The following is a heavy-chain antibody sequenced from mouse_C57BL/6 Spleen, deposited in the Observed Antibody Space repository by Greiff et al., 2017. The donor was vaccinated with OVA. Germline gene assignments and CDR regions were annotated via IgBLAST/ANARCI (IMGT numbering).Heavy chain of an antibody. V-gene: IGHV1-63*01. D-gene: IGHD2-5*01. Sequence: VKLMESGAELVRPGTSVKMSCKASGYTFNNYWIGWAKQRPGHGLEWIGDIYPGGGYTNYNEKFKGKATLTADKSSSTAYMQFSSLTSEDSAIYYCARSGHSNYFDYWGQGTTLTVSS. J-gene: IGHJ2*01. CDR3: ARSGHSNYFDY. CDR1: GYTFNNYW. CDR2: IYPGGGYT.